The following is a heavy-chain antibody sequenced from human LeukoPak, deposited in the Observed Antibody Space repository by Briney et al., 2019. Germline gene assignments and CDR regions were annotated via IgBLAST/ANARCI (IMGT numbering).Heavy chain of an antibody. V-gene: IGHV4-59*01. Sequence: KTSETLSLTCTVSGGSISSYYLSWIRQPPGKGLEWIGYIYYSGSTNYNPSLKSRVTISVDTSKNQFSLKLSSVTAADTAVYYCARGDEVGAIFWGQGTLVTVSS. D-gene: IGHD1-26*01. CDR1: GGSISSYY. CDR3: ARGDEVGAIF. J-gene: IGHJ4*02. CDR2: IYYSGST.